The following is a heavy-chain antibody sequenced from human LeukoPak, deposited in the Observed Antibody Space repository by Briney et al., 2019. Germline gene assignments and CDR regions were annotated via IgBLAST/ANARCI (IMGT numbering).Heavy chain of an antibody. V-gene: IGHV4-4*07. CDR1: GGSISSYY. J-gene: IGHJ6*03. CDR2: IYTSGTT. D-gene: IGHD6-13*01. CDR3: ARVYSRFYYYYMDV. Sequence: PSETLSLTCTVSGGSISSYYWSWIRQPAGKGLEWIGRIYTSGTTHYNPSLKSRVTMSVDTSKNQFSLKLSSVTAADTAVYYCARVYSRFYYYYMDVWGKGTTVTVSS.